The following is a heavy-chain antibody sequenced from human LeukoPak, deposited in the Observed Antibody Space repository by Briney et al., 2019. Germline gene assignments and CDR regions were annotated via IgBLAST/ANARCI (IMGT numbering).Heavy chain of an antibody. CDR3: ARDIRVVGATLYFDY. CDR1: GGSISNYY. CDR2: MHSSGST. J-gene: IGHJ4*02. Sequence: SETLSLTCTVSGGSISNYYWSWIRQPPGKGLEWIGCMHSSGSTTYNLSLKSRVSMSIETSTNQFSLKLSSVTAADTAVYYCARDIRVVGATLYFDYWSQGSLVTVSS. D-gene: IGHD1-26*01. V-gene: IGHV4-59*01.